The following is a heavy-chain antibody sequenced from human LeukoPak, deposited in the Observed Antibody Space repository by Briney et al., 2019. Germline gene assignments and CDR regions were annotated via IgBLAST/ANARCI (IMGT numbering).Heavy chain of an antibody. CDR1: GGTFSSYA. CDR3: ARERDSSSSFDY. Sequence: ASVKVSCKASGGTFSSYAINWVRQATGQGLEWMGWMNPNSGNTGYAQKFQGRVTMTRNTSISTAYMELSSLRSEDTAVYYCARERDSSSSFDYWGQGTLVTVSS. J-gene: IGHJ4*02. V-gene: IGHV1-8*02. CDR2: MNPNSGNT. D-gene: IGHD6-6*01.